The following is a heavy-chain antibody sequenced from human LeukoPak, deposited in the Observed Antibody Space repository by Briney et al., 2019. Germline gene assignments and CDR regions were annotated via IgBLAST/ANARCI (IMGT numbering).Heavy chain of an antibody. CDR1: GFTLSSYA. CDR3: AARRGYYHYMDV. D-gene: IGHD3-3*01. Sequence: GGSLRLSCATSGFTLSSYAVAWVRQAPGKGLEWVSSISNTGSNTYYADSVKGRFTISRDNSKNTLSLQMNSLTAEDTAVYYCAARRGYYHYMDVWGKGTTVTVSS. J-gene: IGHJ6*03. CDR2: ISNTGSNT. V-gene: IGHV3-23*01.